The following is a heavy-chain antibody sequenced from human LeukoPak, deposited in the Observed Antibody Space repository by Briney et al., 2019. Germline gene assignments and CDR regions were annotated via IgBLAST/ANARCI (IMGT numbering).Heavy chain of an antibody. CDR2: IIPILGIP. J-gene: IGHJ3*02. CDR3: ARDAGYSTLSRDAFDI. V-gene: IGHV1-69*04. CDR1: GGTFSRYA. D-gene: IGHD5-18*01. Sequence: SVKVSCKASGGTFSRYAISWVRQAPGQGLEWMGRIIPILGIPNYAQKFQGRVTITADKSTSTAYMELSSLRSDDTAVYYCARDAGYSTLSRDAFDIWGQGTMVTVSS.